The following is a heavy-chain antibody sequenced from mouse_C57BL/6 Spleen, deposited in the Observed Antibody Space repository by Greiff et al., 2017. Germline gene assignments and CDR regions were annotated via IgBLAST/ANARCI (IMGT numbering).Heavy chain of an antibody. J-gene: IGHJ4*01. CDR2: IYPRSGNT. V-gene: IGHV1-81*01. D-gene: IGHD1-1*01. CDR3: ARSDYYGSSYGGDY. Sequence: QVQLQQSGAELARPGASVKLSCKASGYTFTSYGISWVKQRTGQGLEWIGEIYPRSGNTYYNEKFKGKATLTADKSSSTAYMELRSLTSEDSAVYFCARSDYYGSSYGGDYWGQGTSVTVSS. CDR1: GYTFTSYG.